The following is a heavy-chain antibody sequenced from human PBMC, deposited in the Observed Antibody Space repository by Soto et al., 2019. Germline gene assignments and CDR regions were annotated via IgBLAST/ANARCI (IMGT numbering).Heavy chain of an antibody. J-gene: IGHJ4*02. Sequence: PSETLSLTCSVSGVTMSYGAYSWNWIRQSPGKGLEWLGYISHLETTYYNPSFRSRLSLSIDRTRKQFFLSLSSMTAADKAVYYCASVTFGGIVLAHWGQVALVTFSS. V-gene: IGHV4-30-2*06. CDR3: ASVTFGGIVLAH. CDR2: ISHLETT. CDR1: GVTMSYGAYS. D-gene: IGHD3-16*01.